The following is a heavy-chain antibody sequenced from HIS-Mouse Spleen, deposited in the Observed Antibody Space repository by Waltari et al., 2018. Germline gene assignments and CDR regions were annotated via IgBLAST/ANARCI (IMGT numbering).Heavy chain of an antibody. CDR3: ARWEYCSGGSCQSAFDI. CDR1: GYTFTSYD. V-gene: IGHV1-8*01. J-gene: IGHJ3*02. Sequence: QVQLVQSGAEVKKPGASVKVSCKASGYTFTSYDINWVRQATGQGLEWMGWKNPNSGNTGYAQKFQGRVTMTRNTSISTAYMEVSSLRSEDTAVYYCARWEYCSGGSCQSAFDIWGQGTMVTVSS. D-gene: IGHD2-15*01. CDR2: KNPNSGNT.